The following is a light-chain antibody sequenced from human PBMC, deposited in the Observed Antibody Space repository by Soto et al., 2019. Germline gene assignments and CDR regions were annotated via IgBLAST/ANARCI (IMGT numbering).Light chain of an antibody. CDR1: QNIYSW. Sequence: DIQMTQSPSTLSASVGDRVTITCRASQNIYSWLAWYQQKPGKAPNLLIYKASSLESGVPSRFSGSGSGTEFTITISSLQPDDFATYYCQQYNNYWTFGQGTKVEIK. CDR2: KAS. V-gene: IGKV1-5*03. J-gene: IGKJ1*01. CDR3: QQYNNYWT.